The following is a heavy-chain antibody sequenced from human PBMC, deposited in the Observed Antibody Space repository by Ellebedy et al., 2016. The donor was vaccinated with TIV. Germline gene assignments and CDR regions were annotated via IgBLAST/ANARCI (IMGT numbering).Heavy chain of an antibody. D-gene: IGHD3-22*01. CDR3: ARVKGGYYDSSGYPYYFDY. V-gene: IGHV4-4*02. CDR2: IYHSGST. Sequence: MPSETLSLTCAVSGGSISSSNWWSWVRQPPGKGLEWIGEIYHSGSTNYNPSLKSRVTISVDKSKNQFSLKLSSVTAADTAVYYCARVKGGYYDSSGYPYYFDYWGQGTLVTVSS. CDR1: GGSISSSNW. J-gene: IGHJ4*02.